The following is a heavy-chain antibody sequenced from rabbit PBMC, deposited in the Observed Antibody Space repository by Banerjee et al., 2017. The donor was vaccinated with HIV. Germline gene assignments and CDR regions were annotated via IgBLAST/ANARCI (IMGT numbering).Heavy chain of an antibody. Sequence: QEQLEESGGDLVKPEGSLTLTCKASGFFFSDRDVMCWVRQAPGKGLEWIGYIDPVFGSAYYASWVNGRFSISRENTQNTVSLQLNSLTAADTATYFCARGGGLWGPGTLVTVS. CDR1: GFFFSDRDV. CDR3: ARGGGL. V-gene: IGHV1S47*01. CDR2: IDPVFGSA. J-gene: IGHJ4*01.